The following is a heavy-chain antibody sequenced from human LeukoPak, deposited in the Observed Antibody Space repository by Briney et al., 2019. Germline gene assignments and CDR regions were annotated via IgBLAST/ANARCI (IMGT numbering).Heavy chain of an antibody. CDR2: ISAYNGNT. Sequence: ASVKVSCKASGYTFTSYGISWVRQAPGQGLEWMGWISAYNGNTNYAQKLQGRVTMTTDTSTSKAYMELRSLRSDDTAVYYCARPYGSGSYYNSPLDYWGQGTLVTVSS. CDR3: ARPYGSGSYYNSPLDY. CDR1: GYTFTSYG. J-gene: IGHJ4*02. V-gene: IGHV1-18*04. D-gene: IGHD3-10*01.